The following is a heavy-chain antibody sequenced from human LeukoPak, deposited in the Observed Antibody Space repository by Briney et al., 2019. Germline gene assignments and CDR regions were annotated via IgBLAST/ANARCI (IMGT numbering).Heavy chain of an antibody. V-gene: IGHV1-2*02. CDR1: GYTFTSYG. D-gene: IGHD1-1*01. CDR3: ARSIERGVFDY. CDR2: INPNSGGT. J-gene: IGHJ4*02. Sequence: ASVKVSCKASGYTFTSYGISWVRQAPGQGLEWMGWINPNSGGTNYAQKFQGRVTMTRDTSISTAYMELSRLRSDDTAVYYCARSIERGVFDYWGQGTLVTVSS.